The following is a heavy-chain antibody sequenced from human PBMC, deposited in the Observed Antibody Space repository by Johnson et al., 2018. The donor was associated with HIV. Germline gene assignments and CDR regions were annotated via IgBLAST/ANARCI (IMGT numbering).Heavy chain of an antibody. V-gene: IGHV3-11*04. J-gene: IGHJ3*02. CDR1: GFNFNDNY. CDR2: ISSSGGTT. CDR3: ATVWRNEGRRALDI. D-gene: IGHD1-1*01. Sequence: VQLMESGGGLVKPGGSLRLSCAASGFNFNDNYMAWIRQAPGKGLEWVSYISSSGGTTHNADSVKGRFTISRNNAKNSLYLQMNSLSAEDTAVYFCATVWRNEGRRALDIWGQGTMVTVSS.